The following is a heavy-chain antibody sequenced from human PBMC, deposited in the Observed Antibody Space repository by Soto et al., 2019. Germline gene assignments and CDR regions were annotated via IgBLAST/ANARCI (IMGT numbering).Heavy chain of an antibody. J-gene: IGHJ6*02. CDR1: GGTFSSYA. CDR2: IIPIFGTA. D-gene: IGHD6-6*01. V-gene: IGHV1-69*06. CDR3: ALSSSAPYYYYYYGMDV. Sequence: ASVKVSCKASGGTFSSYAISWVRQAPGQGLEWMGGIIPIFGTANYAQKFQGRVTITADKSTSTAYMELSSLRSEDTAVYYCALSSSAPYYYYYYGMDVWGQVTTVTVSS.